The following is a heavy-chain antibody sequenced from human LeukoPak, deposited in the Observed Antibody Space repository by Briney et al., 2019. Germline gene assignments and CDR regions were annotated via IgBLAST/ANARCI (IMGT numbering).Heavy chain of an antibody. CDR3: ARGPLYCSGGNCYPRSFDY. D-gene: IGHD2-15*01. Sequence: SETLSLTCAVYGGSFSGYYWSWIRQPPGKGLEWIGEINHSGSTNYNPSLKSRVTISVDTSKNQFSLKLSSVTAADTAVYYCARGPLYCSGGNCYPRSFDYWGQGTLVTVSS. J-gene: IGHJ4*02. CDR2: INHSGST. V-gene: IGHV4-34*01. CDR1: GGSFSGYY.